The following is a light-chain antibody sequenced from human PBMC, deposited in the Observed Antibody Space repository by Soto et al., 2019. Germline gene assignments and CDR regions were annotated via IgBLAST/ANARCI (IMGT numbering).Light chain of an antibody. Sequence: EIVMTQSPATLSLSPGDRATLSCSASQSLGNYLAWYQQKPGQAPRLLIFGASSRATGIPDRFSGSGSGTDFTLTISRLEPEDFAVYYCQQYGSSLTWTFGQGTKVDIK. J-gene: IGKJ1*01. CDR3: QQYGSSLTWT. V-gene: IGKV3-20*01. CDR1: QSLGNY. CDR2: GAS.